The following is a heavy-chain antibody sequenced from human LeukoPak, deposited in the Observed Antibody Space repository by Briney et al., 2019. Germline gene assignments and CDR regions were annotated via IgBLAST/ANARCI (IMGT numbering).Heavy chain of an antibody. CDR1: GFTFSGYW. Sequence: GGSLTLSCAASGFTFSGYWMSWLRQAPGKGLEWVANIKQDGGEKNYVDSVKGRFTISRDNAKNSLYLQMSSLRAEDTAVYYCARDRGFGQADVWGKGTTVTVSS. J-gene: IGHJ6*04. D-gene: IGHD3-10*01. CDR3: ARDRGFGQADV. V-gene: IGHV3-7*01. CDR2: IKQDGGEK.